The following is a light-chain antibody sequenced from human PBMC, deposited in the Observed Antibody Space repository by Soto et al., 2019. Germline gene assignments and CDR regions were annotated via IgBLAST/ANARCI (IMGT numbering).Light chain of an antibody. CDR1: RSINSW. CDR2: KAS. J-gene: IGKJ4*01. Sequence: DIQMTQSPSTLSASVGDRVTLTCRASRSINSWLAWYQQRPGKGPKLLIHKASILEGGVPSRFSGSASGTEFTLTISSLQPDDFATYYCLQYNHHPLTFGGGTKVEIK. V-gene: IGKV1-5*03. CDR3: LQYNHHPLT.